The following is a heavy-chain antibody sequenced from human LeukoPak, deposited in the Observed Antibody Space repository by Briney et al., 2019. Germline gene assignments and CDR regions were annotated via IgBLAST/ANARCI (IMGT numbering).Heavy chain of an antibody. D-gene: IGHD6-19*01. J-gene: IGHJ4*02. CDR3: ARGGPQWLVLRKRFYFDS. CDR2: ISPSGGGT. V-gene: IGHV1-46*01. CDR1: GYTFTSYY. Sequence: ASVKVSCKSSGYTFTSYYIHWVRQAPGQGLEWMGIISPSGGGTGYAQNFQGRVTMTRDTSTSTVYMELCSLRSEDTAVYFCARGGPQWLVLRKRFYFDSWGQGTLVTVSS.